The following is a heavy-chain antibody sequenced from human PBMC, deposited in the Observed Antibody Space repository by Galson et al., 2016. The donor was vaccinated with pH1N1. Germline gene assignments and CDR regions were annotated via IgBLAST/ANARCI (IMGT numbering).Heavy chain of an antibody. CDR3: ARESPYDFWGGYFDS. V-gene: IGHV4-61*01. J-gene: IGHJ4*02. CDR1: GGSVCSGHYY. D-gene: IGHD3-3*01. CDR2: SFYSGTT. Sequence: ATLSLTCNVSGGSVCSGHYYWSWIRQFPGKGLEWIGYSFYSGTTKYNPSLENRVVILLDTSKNQCTLKLTSVSAADTAVYYCARESPYDFWGGYFDSWGQGILVTVSS.